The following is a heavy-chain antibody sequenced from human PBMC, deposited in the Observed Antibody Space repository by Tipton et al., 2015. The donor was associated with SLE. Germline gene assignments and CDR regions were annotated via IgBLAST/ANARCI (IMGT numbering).Heavy chain of an antibody. D-gene: IGHD6-6*01. CDR1: GGSISSYY. V-gene: IGHV4-59*01. J-gene: IGHJ4*02. Sequence: TLSLTCTVSGGSISSYYWSWIRQTPGKGLEWIGYIHYSGSTNYNPSLKSRVTILVDTSKNQFSLKLTSVTAADTAVYYCATGGAAARPWYFDYWGQGTLVTVSS. CDR2: IHYSGST. CDR3: ATGGAAARPWYFDY.